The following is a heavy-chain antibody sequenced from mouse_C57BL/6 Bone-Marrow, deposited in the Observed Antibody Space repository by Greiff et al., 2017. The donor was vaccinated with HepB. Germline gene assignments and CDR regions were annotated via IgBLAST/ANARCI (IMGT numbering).Heavy chain of an antibody. CDR3: ARISSGYSFAY. V-gene: IGHV1-18*01. D-gene: IGHD3-2*02. CDR2: INPNNGGT. Sequence: VQLQQSGPELVKPGASVKIPCKASGYTFTDYNMDWVKQSPGKSLEWIGDINPNNGGTIYNQKFKGKATLTVDKSSSTAYMELRSLTSEDTAVYYCARISSGYSFAYWGQGTLVTVSA. J-gene: IGHJ3*01. CDR1: GYTFTDYN.